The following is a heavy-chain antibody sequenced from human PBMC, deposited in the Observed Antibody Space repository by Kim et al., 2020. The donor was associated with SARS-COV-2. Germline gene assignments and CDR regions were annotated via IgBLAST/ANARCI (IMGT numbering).Heavy chain of an antibody. D-gene: IGHD2-15*01. V-gene: IGHV3-33*02. J-gene: IGHJ4*02. Sequence: GGSLRLSCVASGFTFKNTGMHWVRQTPGKGLEWVAIMNFDGSKRYFANSVKGRFTISRDDSTQTLFLQMNSLRVEDTAIYYCARHSYTRGDFDLWGQGTL. CDR3: ARHSYTRGDFDL. CDR1: GFTFKNTG. CDR2: MNFDGSKR.